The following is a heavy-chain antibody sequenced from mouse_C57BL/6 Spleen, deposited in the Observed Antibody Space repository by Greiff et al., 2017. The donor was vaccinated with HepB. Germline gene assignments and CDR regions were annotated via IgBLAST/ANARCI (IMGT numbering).Heavy chain of an antibody. D-gene: IGHD1-1*01. Sequence: VQLQQPGAELVKPGASVKMSCKASGYTFTSYWITWVKQRPGQGLEWIGDIYPGSGSTNYNEKFKSKATLTVDTSSSTAYMQLSSLTSADSAVYYCAYYYGSSYKYFDVWGTGTTVTVSS. CDR2: IYPGSGST. V-gene: IGHV1-55*01. CDR3: AYYYGSSYKYFDV. CDR1: GYTFTSYW. J-gene: IGHJ1*03.